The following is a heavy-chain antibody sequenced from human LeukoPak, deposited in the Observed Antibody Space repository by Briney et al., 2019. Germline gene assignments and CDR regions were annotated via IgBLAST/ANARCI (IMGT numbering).Heavy chain of an antibody. Sequence: SETLSLTCTVSGGSIYSYYWTWIRQPPGKGLEWIGEINHSGSPNNNPSLKSRVSISFDTSKNQFSLKLTSVTAADTAVYYCGSRRTAMFGVIKGPIDYWGQGTLVTVSS. V-gene: IGHV4-34*01. J-gene: IGHJ4*02. CDR2: INHSGSP. CDR1: GGSIYSYY. CDR3: GSRRTAMFGVIKGPIDY. D-gene: IGHD3-3*01.